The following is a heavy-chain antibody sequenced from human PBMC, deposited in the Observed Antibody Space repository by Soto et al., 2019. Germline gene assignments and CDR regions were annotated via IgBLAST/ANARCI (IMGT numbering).Heavy chain of an antibody. Sequence: QITLKESGPTRVKPTQTLTVTCTFSGFSLSTSGVGVGWIRQPPGKALERLALIYWDDDKRYSPSPKSRLTITKDTSKNEVVLTMTSMDPVDTATYSCAHRAGDQGTCNGGYFDFWGQGALVTVSS. D-gene: IGHD4-17*01. CDR1: GFSLSTSGVG. CDR3: AHRAGDQGTCNGGYFDF. J-gene: IGHJ4*02. V-gene: IGHV2-5*02. CDR2: IYWDDDK.